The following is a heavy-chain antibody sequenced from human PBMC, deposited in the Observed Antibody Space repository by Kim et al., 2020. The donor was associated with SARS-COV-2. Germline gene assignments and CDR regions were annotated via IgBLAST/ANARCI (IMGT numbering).Heavy chain of an antibody. V-gene: IGHV1-46*01. J-gene: IGHJ4*02. CDR3: AGTVSRDAWPYFDY. CDR2: INPSSGST. CDR1: GYTFTSYY. D-gene: IGHD4-17*01. Sequence: ASVKVSCKASGYTFTSYYMHWVRQAPGQGLEWMGMINPSSGSTSYAQKFQGRVTMTRDTSTSTVYMELSSLRSEDTAVYYCAGTVSRDAWPYFDYWGQGTLVTVSS.